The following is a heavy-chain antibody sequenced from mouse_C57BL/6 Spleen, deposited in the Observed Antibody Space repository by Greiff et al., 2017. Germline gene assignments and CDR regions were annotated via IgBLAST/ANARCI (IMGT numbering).Heavy chain of an antibody. CDR3: ASSRYDYDYAMDY. CDR1: GYTFTGYG. CDR2: IDPGTGGT. Sequence: QVQLQESGAELVRPGASVKLSCKASGYTFTGYGMNWVKQRPGQGLEWIGAIDPGTGGTTYNQKFKGKATLTADKSSSTAYMELRSLTSEDSAVYYCASSRYDYDYAMDYWGQGPSVTVSS. J-gene: IGHJ4*01. V-gene: IGHV1-15*01. D-gene: IGHD2-4*01.